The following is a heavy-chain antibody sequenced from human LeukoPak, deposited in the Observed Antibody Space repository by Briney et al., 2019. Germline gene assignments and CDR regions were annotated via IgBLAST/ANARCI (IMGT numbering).Heavy chain of an antibody. CDR1: GFTFSSYG. CDR3: ARPHFDY. CDR2: IRLDGSNK. Sequence: GGSLRLSCAASGFTFSSYGMHWVRQAPGKGLEWVAFIRLDGSNKYYADSVRGRFTISRDNSKNTLYLQVNSLRAEDTALYYCARPHFDYWGQGTLVTVSS. V-gene: IGHV3-30*02. J-gene: IGHJ4*02.